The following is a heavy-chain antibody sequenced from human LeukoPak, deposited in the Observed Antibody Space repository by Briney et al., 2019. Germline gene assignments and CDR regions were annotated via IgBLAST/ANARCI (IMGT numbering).Heavy chain of an antibody. CDR2: LSGTGGGT. D-gene: IGHD2-21*02. CDR1: GFTFSSYA. J-gene: IGHJ4*02. V-gene: IGHV3-23*01. Sequence: GGSLRLSCAASGFTFSSYAMSWVRQAPGKGLERVSSLSGTGGGTYYADSVKGRFTISRDDSKDTLYLYMNSLRAEDTALYYCAKARGDYYLDYWGQGTLVTVSS. CDR3: AKARGDYYLDY.